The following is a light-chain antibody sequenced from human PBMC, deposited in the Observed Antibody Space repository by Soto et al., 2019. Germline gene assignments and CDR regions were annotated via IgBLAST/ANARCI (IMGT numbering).Light chain of an antibody. CDR1: QTIRSNF. J-gene: IGKJ2*01. Sequence: EIVLTQSPGTLSLSPGERATLSCRASQTIRSNFLTWYQQKPGQAPRLLIYGASTRAAGIPVRFSGSGSGTDSTLTISRMEADDFAVYYCQHYDSSSGHTFGQGTKLQIK. CDR2: GAS. CDR3: QHYDSSSGHT. V-gene: IGKV3-20*01.